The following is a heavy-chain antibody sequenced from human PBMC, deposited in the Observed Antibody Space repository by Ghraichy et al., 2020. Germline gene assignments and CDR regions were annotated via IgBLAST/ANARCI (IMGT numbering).Heavy chain of an antibody. CDR3: ARKDYFDF. CDR1: GFTFTTYV. J-gene: IGHJ4*02. CDR2: IGGSGGGT. V-gene: IGHV3-23*01. Sequence: GGSLRLSCAASGFTFTTYVMNWVRQAPGKGLEWVSVIGGSGGGTTYADSVKGRFTVSRDNSKSTLYLQMDSLRAEDTAVYYCARKDYFDFWGQGTLVTVSS.